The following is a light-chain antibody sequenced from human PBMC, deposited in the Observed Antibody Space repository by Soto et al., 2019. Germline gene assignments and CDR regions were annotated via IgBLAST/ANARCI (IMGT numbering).Light chain of an antibody. J-gene: IGLJ1*01. V-gene: IGLV1-40*01. CDR2: DNN. CDR3: SSYTSSSTHV. CDR1: SSNIGANYD. Sequence: QSVLTQPPSVSGAPGQTVTISCTGSSSNIGANYDVHWYQQRPGTAPKLLIFDNNNRPSGVPDRFSGSKSGTSASLAITGLQAEDEGDYYCSSYTSSSTHVFGTGTKLTVL.